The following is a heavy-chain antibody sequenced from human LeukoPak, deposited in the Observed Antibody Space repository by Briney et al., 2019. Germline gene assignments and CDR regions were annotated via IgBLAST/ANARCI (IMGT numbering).Heavy chain of an antibody. CDR1: GFTFSSYA. V-gene: IGHV3-64D*09. CDR3: VKSYYDFWSGYYPYFEH. D-gene: IGHD3-3*01. J-gene: IGHJ4*02. CDR2: ISSNGGNT. Sequence: GSLRLSCSASGFTFSSYAMRWVRQAPGKGLEYVSAISSNGGNTYYADSVKGRFTISRDNSKNTLYLQMSSLRAEDTAVYYCVKSYYDFWSGYYPYFEHWGQGTLVTVSS.